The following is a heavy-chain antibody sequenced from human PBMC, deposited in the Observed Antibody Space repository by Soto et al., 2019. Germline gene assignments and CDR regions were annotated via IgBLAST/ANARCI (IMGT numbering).Heavy chain of an antibody. CDR2: ISAYNDNK. CDR3: ARDQVGATGDY. D-gene: IGHD1-26*01. CDR1: GYTFTSYG. V-gene: IGHV1-18*01. Sequence: ASVKVSFKASGYTFTSYGSSWVRQAPGQGLEWMGWISAYNDNKNYAQKLQGRVTMTTDTSASTAYMELRSLRSDDTAVYFCARDQVGATGDYWGQGTLVTVSS. J-gene: IGHJ4*02.